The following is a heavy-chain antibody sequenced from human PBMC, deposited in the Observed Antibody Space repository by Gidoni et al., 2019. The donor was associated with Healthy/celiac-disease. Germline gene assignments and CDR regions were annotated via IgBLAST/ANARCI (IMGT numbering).Heavy chain of an antibody. CDR2: IYHSGST. CDR3: ARDKAVAGYDY. D-gene: IGHD6-19*01. CDR1: GYSISSGYY. V-gene: IGHV4-38-2*02. Sequence: QVQLQESGPGLVKPSATLSLTCAVSGYSISSGYYWGWIRQPPGKGLEWIGSIYHSGSTYYNPSLKSRVTISVDTSKNQFSLKLSSVTAADTAVYYCARDKAVAGYDYWGQGTLVTVSS. J-gene: IGHJ4*02.